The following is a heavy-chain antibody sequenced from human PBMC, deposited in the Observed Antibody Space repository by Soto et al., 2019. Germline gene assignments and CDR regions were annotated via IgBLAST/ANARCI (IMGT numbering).Heavy chain of an antibody. V-gene: IGHV4-59*01. CDR2: SGST. J-gene: IGHJ4*02. CDR3: ATIDSGSSDY. Sequence: SETLSLTCTVSGDSISAYSWSWVRQPPGKGLEWIGYSGSTNYNPSLKSRVTISVDMSKNQFSLKLSSVTAADTAVYYCATIDSGSSDYWGQGTLVTVSS. CDR1: GDSISAYS. D-gene: IGHD5-12*01.